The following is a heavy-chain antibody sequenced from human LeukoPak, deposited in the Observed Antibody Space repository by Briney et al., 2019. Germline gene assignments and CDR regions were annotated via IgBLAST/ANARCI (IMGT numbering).Heavy chain of an antibody. Sequence: EGSLRLSCAASGFTFSSYAMSWVRQAPGKGLEWVSAISRNGGSTYYADSVKGRFTISRDNSKNTLYLQMNSLRAEDTAVYYCAKIRDIVVVVAATPLNDYWGQGTLVTVSS. J-gene: IGHJ4*02. CDR2: ISRNGGST. CDR1: GFTFSSYA. D-gene: IGHD2-15*01. CDR3: AKIRDIVVVVAATPLNDY. V-gene: IGHV3-23*01.